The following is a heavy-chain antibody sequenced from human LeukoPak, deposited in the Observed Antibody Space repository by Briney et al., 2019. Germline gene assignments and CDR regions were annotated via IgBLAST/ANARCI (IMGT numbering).Heavy chain of an antibody. CDR3: ARVPPGNTMVRGAHFDH. CDR1: GFTFSSYE. J-gene: IGHJ5*02. V-gene: IGHV3-48*03. CDR2: ISSSGSTI. D-gene: IGHD3-10*01. Sequence: GGSLRLSCAASGFTFSSYEMNWVRQAPGKGLEWVSYISSSGSTIYYADSVKGRFTISRDNAKNSLYLQMNSLRAEDTAVYDCARVPPGNTMVRGAHFDHWGQGTLVTVSS.